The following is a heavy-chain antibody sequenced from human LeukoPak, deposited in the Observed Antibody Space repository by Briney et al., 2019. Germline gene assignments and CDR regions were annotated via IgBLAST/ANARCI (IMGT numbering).Heavy chain of an antibody. D-gene: IGHD1-1*01. J-gene: IGHJ4*02. CDR2: ISTSGTYI. Sequence: GGSLRLSCAASGFTFSNYEMNWVRQAPGKGLEWVSSISTSGTYIYYSDSVRGRFTISRDNDKNVLFLRMDGLRTEDTSLYYCARGTPPLPTNYLDSWGQGTLVTVSS. V-gene: IGHV3-48*03. CDR1: GFTFSNYE. CDR3: ARGTPPLPTNYLDS.